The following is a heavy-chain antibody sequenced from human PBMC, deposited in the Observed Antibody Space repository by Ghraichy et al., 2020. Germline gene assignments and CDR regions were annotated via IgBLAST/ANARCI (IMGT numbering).Heavy chain of an antibody. CDR1: GGTFSSYA. V-gene: IGHV1-69*04. J-gene: IGHJ6*02. CDR2: IIPILGIA. CDR3: AREPPPGGSHYYYYYGMDV. Sequence: SVKVSCKASGGTFSSYAISWVRQAPGQGLELMGRIIPILGIANYAQKFQGRVTITADKSTSTAYMELSSLRSEDTAVYYCAREPPPGGSHYYYYYGMDVWGQGTTVTVSS. D-gene: IGHD2-15*01.